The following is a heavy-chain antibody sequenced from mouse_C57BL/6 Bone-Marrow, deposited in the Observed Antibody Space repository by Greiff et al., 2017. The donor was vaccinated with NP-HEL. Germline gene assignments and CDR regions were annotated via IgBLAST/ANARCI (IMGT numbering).Heavy chain of an antibody. CDR1: GFTFSDYY. CDR2: ISNGGGST. Sequence: EVQVVESGGGLVQPGGSLKLSCAASGFTFSDYYMYWVRQTPEKRLEWVAYISNGGGSTYYPDTVKGRFTISRDNAKNTLYLQMSRLKSEDTAMYYCARPYYGNGYYAMDYWGQGTSVTVSS. CDR3: ARPYYGNGYYAMDY. D-gene: IGHD2-1*01. J-gene: IGHJ4*01. V-gene: IGHV5-12*01.